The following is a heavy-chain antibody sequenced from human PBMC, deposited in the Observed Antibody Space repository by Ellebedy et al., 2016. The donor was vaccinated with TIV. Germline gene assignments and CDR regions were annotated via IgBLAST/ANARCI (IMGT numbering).Heavy chain of an antibody. CDR3: AKDLFTSSSGPFDY. V-gene: IGHV3-9*01. CDR2: ISWNSGSI. D-gene: IGHD1-26*01. Sequence: PGGSLRLSCAASGFTFDDYAMHWVRQAPGKGLEWVSGISWNSGSIDYADSVKCRFTSSRDNAKNSLYLQMNSLRAEDTAVYYCAKDLFTSSSGPFDYWGQGTLVTVSS. CDR1: GFTFDDYA. J-gene: IGHJ4*02.